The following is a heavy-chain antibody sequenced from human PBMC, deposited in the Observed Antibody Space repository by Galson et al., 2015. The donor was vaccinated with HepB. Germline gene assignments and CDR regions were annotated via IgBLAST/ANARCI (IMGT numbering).Heavy chain of an antibody. CDR3: ARRGGSVSYSDAFDI. V-gene: IGHV3-66*01. CDR2: IYSGGST. D-gene: IGHD3-10*01. Sequence: SLRLSCAASGFTVSSNYMSWVRQAPGKGLEWVSVIYSGGSTYYADSVKGRFTISRDNSKNTLYLQMNSLRAEDTAVYYCARRGGSVSYSDAFDIWGQGTMVTVSS. CDR1: GFTVSSNY. J-gene: IGHJ3*02.